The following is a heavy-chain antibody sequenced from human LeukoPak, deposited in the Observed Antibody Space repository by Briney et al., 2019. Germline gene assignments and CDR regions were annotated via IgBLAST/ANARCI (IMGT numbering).Heavy chain of an antibody. Sequence: ASVKVSCKASGYTFTGYYMHWVRQAPGQGLEWMGWINPNSGGTNYAQKFQGRVTMTRDTSISTAYMELSRLRSDDTAVYYCAREPSGSYSPFDYWGQGTLVTVPS. CDR3: AREPSGSYSPFDY. D-gene: IGHD1-26*01. J-gene: IGHJ4*02. CDR1: GYTFTGYY. CDR2: INPNSGGT. V-gene: IGHV1-2*02.